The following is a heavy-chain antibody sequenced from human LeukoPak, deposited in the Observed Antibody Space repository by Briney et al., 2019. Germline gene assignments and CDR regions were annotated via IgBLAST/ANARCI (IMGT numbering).Heavy chain of an antibody. J-gene: IGHJ4*02. CDR2: ISGIGGST. CDR3: ARFGYSSSWSFNDY. D-gene: IGHD6-13*01. CDR1: GFTFSSYA. V-gene: IGHV3-64*01. Sequence: GGSLRLSCAASGFTFSSYAMHWVRQAPGKGLEYVSAISGIGGSTYYANSVKGRFTISRDNSNNTLYLQMGSLRAEDMAVYYCARFGYSSSWSFNDYWGQGTLVTVSS.